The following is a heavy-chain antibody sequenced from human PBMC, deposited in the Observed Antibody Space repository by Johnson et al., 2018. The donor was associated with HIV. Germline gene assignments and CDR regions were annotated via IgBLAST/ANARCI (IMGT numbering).Heavy chain of an antibody. CDR1: GFTFSSYG. V-gene: IGHV3-30*02. CDR3: ARDDLGNPFSSYDAFDI. D-gene: IGHD6-13*01. Sequence: VQLVESGGGVVQPGGSLRLSCAASGFTFSSYGMHWVRQAPGKGLEWVAFIRYDGSNKYYADSVKGRFTISSDNSKNTLYLQMNSLRAEDTAVYYCARDDLGNPFSSYDAFDIWGQGTMVTVSS. CDR2: IRYDGSNK. J-gene: IGHJ3*02.